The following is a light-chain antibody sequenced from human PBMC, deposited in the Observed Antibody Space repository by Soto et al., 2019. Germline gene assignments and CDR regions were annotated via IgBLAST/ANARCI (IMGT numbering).Light chain of an antibody. CDR2: AAS. CDR3: HQYNFWPT. Sequence: AIRMTQSPSSFSASTGDRVTITCRASQGISSYLAWYQQKPGKAPKLLIYAASTLQSGVPSRFSGSGSGTDFTLTISSLQSEDFAVYYCHQYNFWPTFGQGTKVDIK. V-gene: IGKV1-8*01. CDR1: QGISSY. J-gene: IGKJ1*01.